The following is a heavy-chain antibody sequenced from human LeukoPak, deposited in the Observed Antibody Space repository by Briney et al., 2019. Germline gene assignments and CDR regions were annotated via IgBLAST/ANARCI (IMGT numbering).Heavy chain of an antibody. D-gene: IGHD4-17*01. J-gene: IGHJ4*02. Sequence: GGSLRLSCAASGFTFSSYGMHWVRQAPGKGLEWVAFIRYDGSNKYYADSVKGRFTISRDNPKNTLYLQMNSLRAEDTAVYYCAKDLYGDYYFDYWGQGTLVTVSS. V-gene: IGHV3-30*02. CDR1: GFTFSSYG. CDR2: IRYDGSNK. CDR3: AKDLYGDYYFDY.